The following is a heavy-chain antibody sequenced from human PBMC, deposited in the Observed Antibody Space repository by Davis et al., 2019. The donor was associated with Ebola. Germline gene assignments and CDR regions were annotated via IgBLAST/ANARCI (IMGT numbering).Heavy chain of an antibody. CDR1: GFTFDDYA. Sequence: SLKISCAASGFTFDDYAMHWVRQAPGKGLEWVSTISWNSGSIGYADSVKGRFTISRDNAKNSLYLQMNSLRAEDTALYYCAKDIGALPYSSPFDFWGQGTLVTVSS. D-gene: IGHD6-13*01. J-gene: IGHJ4*02. CDR3: AKDIGALPYSSPFDF. CDR2: ISWNSGSI. V-gene: IGHV3-9*01.